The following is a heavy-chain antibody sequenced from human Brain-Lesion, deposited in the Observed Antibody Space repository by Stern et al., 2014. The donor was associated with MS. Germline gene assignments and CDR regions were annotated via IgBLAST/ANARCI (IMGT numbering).Heavy chain of an antibody. V-gene: IGHV4-61*02. CDR1: GGSISSGGYY. CDR2: LLNSVRT. D-gene: IGHD2-2*01. CDR3: ARGRVVPGFQYYATDV. J-gene: IGHJ6*02. Sequence: VQLVESGPGLVKPSQTLSLSCTVSGGSISSGGYYWSWIRQPAGKGLEWIGRLLNSVRTSYTPSLKSRVPISIDTSKNQFSLRLNSMTAADTAVYYCARGRVVPGFQYYATDVWGQGTTVIVSS.